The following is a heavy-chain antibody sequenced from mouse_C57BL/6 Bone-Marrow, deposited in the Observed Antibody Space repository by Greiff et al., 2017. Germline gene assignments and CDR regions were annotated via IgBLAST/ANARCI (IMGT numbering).Heavy chain of an antibody. CDR1: GYAFSSYW. J-gene: IGHJ3*01. CDR2: INPGAGDT. V-gene: IGHV1-80*01. Sequence: VKLQQSGAELVKPGASVKISCKASGYAFSSYWMNWVKQRPGKGLEWIGQINPGAGDTNYNGKFKGKATLTAYKSTSTAYIQLSSVATEDSSVYFCARGGTPFAYWGQGTLVTVSA. CDR3: ARGGTPFAY. D-gene: IGHD2-14*01.